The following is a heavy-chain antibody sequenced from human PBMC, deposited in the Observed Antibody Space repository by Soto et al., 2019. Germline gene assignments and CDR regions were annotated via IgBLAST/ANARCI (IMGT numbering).Heavy chain of an antibody. CDR2: ISSSSSTI. J-gene: IGHJ4*02. V-gene: IGHV3-48*02. D-gene: IGHD6-19*01. CDR3: ARVFYSVAGTGGLDY. CDR1: GFTFSSYS. Sequence: EVQLVESGGGLVQPGGSLRLSCAASGFTFSSYSMNWVRQAPGKGLEWVSDISSSSSTIYYADSVKGRFTISRDNAKNSLYLPMNSLRDEDTAVYYCARVFYSVAGTGGLDYWGQGNLVTVSS.